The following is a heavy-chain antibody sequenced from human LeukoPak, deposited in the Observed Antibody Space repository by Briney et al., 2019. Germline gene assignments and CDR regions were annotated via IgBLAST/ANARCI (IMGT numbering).Heavy chain of an antibody. CDR3: ARGHNGYNPSD. Sequence: GGSLRLSCAASGFTFSSYSMNWVRQAPGKGLEWVSSISSSSSYIYYADSVKGRFTISRDNAKNSLYLQMNSLRAEDTAVYYCARGHNGYNPSDWGQGTLVTVSS. J-gene: IGHJ4*02. V-gene: IGHV3-21*01. CDR2: ISSSSSYI. D-gene: IGHD5-24*01. CDR1: GFTFSSYS.